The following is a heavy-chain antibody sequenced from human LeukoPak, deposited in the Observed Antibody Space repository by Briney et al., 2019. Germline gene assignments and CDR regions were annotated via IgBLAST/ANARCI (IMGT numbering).Heavy chain of an antibody. J-gene: IGHJ4*02. CDR3: TTDYSSYWNYCDS. D-gene: IGHD1-1*01. V-gene: IGHV3-15*01. Sequence: PGGSLRLSCAASGFTFNNAWMSWVRQAPGKGLEWVGRVNSKTAGGTTEYAAPVKGRFTISRDDSKNTLYLQMNSLKTEDTAVYYCTTDYSSYWNYCDSWGQGTPVTVSS. CDR1: GFTFNNAW. CDR2: VNSKTAGGTT.